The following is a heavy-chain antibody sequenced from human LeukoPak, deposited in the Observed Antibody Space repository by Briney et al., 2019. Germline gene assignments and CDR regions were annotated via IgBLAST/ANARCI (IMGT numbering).Heavy chain of an antibody. D-gene: IGHD6-13*01. V-gene: IGHV3-9*01. Sequence: GGSLRLSCAASGFTFDDYAMHWVRQAPGKGLEWVSGISWNSGSIGYADSVKGRFTISRDNAKNSLYLQMNSLRAEDTAVYYCARPTAAAFADYWGQGTLVTVSS. CDR2: ISWNSGSI. CDR1: GFTFDDYA. CDR3: ARPTAAAFADY. J-gene: IGHJ4*02.